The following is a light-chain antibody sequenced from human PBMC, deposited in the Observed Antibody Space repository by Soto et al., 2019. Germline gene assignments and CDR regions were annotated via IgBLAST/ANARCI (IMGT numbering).Light chain of an antibody. V-gene: IGKV1-39*01. CDR1: PNVGKY. CDR2: AAS. CDR3: QQIYVTPLT. J-gene: IGKJ4*01. Sequence: DVQMTQSPSSPSASIGDRVTITCRASPNVGKYLNWYQQKPGKAPNVLIHAASTLRSGVPLRFSGSGSGTEFTLTISSLQPEDSGTYYCQQIYVTPLTFGGGTRLEV.